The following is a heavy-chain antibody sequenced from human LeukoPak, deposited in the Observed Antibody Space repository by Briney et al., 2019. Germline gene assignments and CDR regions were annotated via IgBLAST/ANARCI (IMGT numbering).Heavy chain of an antibody. D-gene: IGHD5-12*01. V-gene: IGHV1-2*02. Sequence: ASVKVSCKASGYTFTGYCMHWVRQAPGQGLEWMGWINPNSGGTNYAQKFQGGVTMTRDTSISTAYMELSRLRSDDTAVYYCARDWVATKYSYYYYYGMDVWGQGTTVTVSS. CDR3: ARDWVATKYSYYYYYGMDV. J-gene: IGHJ6*02. CDR1: GYTFTGYC. CDR2: INPNSGGT.